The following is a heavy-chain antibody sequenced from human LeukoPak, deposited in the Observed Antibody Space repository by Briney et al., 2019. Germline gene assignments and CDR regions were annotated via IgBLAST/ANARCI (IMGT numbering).Heavy chain of an antibody. D-gene: IGHD3-10*01. CDR2: IYYSGST. J-gene: IGHJ6*02. Sequence: SETLSLTCAVSGGSISSGGYSWSWIRQPPGKGLEWIGYIYYSGSTYYNPSLKSRVTISVDTSKNQFSLKLSSVTAADTAVYYCARGIYYYGSGSQMDGMDVWGQGTTVTVSS. V-gene: IGHV4-31*11. CDR1: GGSISSGGYS. CDR3: ARGIYYYGSGSQMDGMDV.